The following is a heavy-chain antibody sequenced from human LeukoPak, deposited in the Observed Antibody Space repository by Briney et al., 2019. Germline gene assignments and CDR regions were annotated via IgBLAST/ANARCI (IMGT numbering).Heavy chain of an antibody. J-gene: IGHJ4*02. V-gene: IGHV3-74*01. CDR1: GLNFSSYW. CDR2: ISTDGNTT. CDR3: ARARFGTAGADY. D-gene: IGHD1-1*01. Sequence: GGSLRLSCSASGLNFSSYWLHWVRQVPGKGLVWISRISTDGNTTTYADSVKGRFTISRDNAKNSLYLQMNSLRAEDTAVYYCARARFGTAGADYWGQGTLVTVSS.